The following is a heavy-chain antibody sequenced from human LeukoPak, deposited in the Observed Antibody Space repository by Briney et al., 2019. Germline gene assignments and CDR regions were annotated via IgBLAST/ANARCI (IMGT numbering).Heavy chain of an antibody. CDR1: GFTFSSYS. D-gene: IGHD3-3*01. Sequence: GGSLRLSCAASGFTFSSYSMNWVRQAPGKGLEWVSYIRSSSTTIYYADSVKGRFTISRDNAKNSLYLQMNSLRAEDAAVYYCARGAPITIFTSPGAFDIWGQGTMVTVSS. V-gene: IGHV3-48*01. CDR3: ARGAPITIFTSPGAFDI. J-gene: IGHJ3*02. CDR2: IRSSSTTI.